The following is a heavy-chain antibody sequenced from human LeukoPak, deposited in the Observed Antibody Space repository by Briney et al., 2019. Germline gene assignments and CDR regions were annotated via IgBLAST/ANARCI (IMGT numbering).Heavy chain of an antibody. CDR2: VNGDGSSK. Sequence: GGSLGLSCTASGFTFSTYWMHWVRQAPGKGLVWVSRVNGDGSSKVYADSVKGRFTISRDNAKNTLYLQMNSLRAEDTAVYYCARDISPAHIWGQGTLVTVSS. J-gene: IGHJ4*02. CDR3: ARDISPAHI. V-gene: IGHV3-74*01. D-gene: IGHD6-25*01. CDR1: GFTFSTYW.